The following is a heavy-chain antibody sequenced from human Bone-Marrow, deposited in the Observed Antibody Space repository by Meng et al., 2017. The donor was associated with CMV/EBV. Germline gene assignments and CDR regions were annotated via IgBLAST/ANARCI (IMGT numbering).Heavy chain of an antibody. D-gene: IGHD6-13*01. CDR3: ARDHRTYSSSWYVYYYYGMDV. CDR1: GYTFTGYY. Sequence: ASVKVSCKASGYTFTGYYMHWVRQAPGQGLEWMGWINPNSGGTNYAQKFQGRVTMTRDTSISTAYMELSRPRSDDTAVYYCARDHRTYSSSWYVYYYYGMDVWGQGTTVTVSS. V-gene: IGHV1-2*02. J-gene: IGHJ6*02. CDR2: INPNSGGT.